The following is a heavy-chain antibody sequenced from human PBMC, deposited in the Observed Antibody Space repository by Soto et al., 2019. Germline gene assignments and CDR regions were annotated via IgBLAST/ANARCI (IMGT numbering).Heavy chain of an antibody. D-gene: IGHD2-2*01. CDR3: ARVTYCSSTSCVYYYGMDV. CDR1: GYSFTSYW. J-gene: IGHJ6*02. Sequence: GESLKISCKGSGYSFTSYWISWVRQMPGKGLEWMGRIDPSDSYTNYSPSFQGHVTISADKSISTAYLQWSSLKASDTAMYYCARVTYCSSTSCVYYYGMDVWGQGTTVTV. CDR2: IDPSDSYT. V-gene: IGHV5-10-1*01.